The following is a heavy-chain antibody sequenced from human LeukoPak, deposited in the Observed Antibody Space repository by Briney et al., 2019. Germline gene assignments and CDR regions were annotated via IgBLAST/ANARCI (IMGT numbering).Heavy chain of an antibody. V-gene: IGHV3-7*01. J-gene: IGHJ3*02. D-gene: IGHD1-26*01. CDR1: GFTFSSYW. Sequence: GGSLRLSCAASGFTFSSYWMSWVRQAPGKGLEWVANIKQDGSEKYYVDSVKGRFTISRDNAKNSLYLQMNSLRAEDTAVYYCARVREWELPVGDAFDIWGQGTMVTVSS. CDR3: ARVREWELPVGDAFDI. CDR2: IKQDGSEK.